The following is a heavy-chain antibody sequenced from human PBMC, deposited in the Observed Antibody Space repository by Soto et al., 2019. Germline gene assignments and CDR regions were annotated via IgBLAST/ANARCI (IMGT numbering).Heavy chain of an antibody. CDR2: IWYDGINK. D-gene: IGHD1-26*01. Sequence: QVQLVESGGGVVQPGRSLRLSCAASGFTFSSYGMHWVRQAPGKGLEWVAVIWYDGINKYYADSVKGRFTISRDNSKNTLYLQMNSLRAEDAAVYYCAKVVSGSYALTDNDYWGQGTLVTVSS. CDR1: GFTFSSYG. V-gene: IGHV3-33*06. CDR3: AKVVSGSYALTDNDY. J-gene: IGHJ4*02.